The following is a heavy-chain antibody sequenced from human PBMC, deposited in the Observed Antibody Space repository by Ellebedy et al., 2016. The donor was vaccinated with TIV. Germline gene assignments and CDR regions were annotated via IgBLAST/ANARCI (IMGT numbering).Heavy chain of an antibody. CDR1: GGSISSNHY. CDR3: ARQPPLNVMVRGVLYFEY. CDR2: FSYSGYT. V-gene: IGHV4-39*01. J-gene: IGHJ4*02. Sequence: PSETLSLTCSVSGGSISSNHYWGWVRPPPGKGLEWIGSFSYSGYTYYTPSLKSRLTVSGDTSKNQFSLKLNSVTAADTAVYYCARQPPLNVMVRGVLYFEYWGQGILVTVSS. D-gene: IGHD3-10*01.